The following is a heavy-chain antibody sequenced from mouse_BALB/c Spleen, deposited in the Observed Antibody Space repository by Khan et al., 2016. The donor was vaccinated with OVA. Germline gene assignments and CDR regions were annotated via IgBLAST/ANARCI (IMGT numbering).Heavy chain of an antibody. CDR2: INPSNGYT. CDR1: GYTFTTYT. Sequence: VQLVESGAELARPGASVKMSCKASGYTFTTYTMHWVKQRPGQGLEWIGYINPSNGYTNYNQKFKDKSTLTADKSSRTAYMQLSSLTSDYSAVYYCAREGAYYRSDGWFTYWGQGTLVTVSA. J-gene: IGHJ3*01. D-gene: IGHD2-14*01. V-gene: IGHV1-4*01. CDR3: AREGAYYRSDGWFTY.